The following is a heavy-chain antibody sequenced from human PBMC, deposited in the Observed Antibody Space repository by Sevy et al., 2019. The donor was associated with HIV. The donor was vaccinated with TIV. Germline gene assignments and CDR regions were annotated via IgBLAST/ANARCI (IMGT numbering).Heavy chain of an antibody. J-gene: IGHJ6*02. D-gene: IGHD2-2*01. CDR3: ARGDIVVVPAATTYGMDV. CDR2: INSDGSST. V-gene: IGHV3-74*01. Sequence: GGSLRLSCAASGFTFSSYWMHWVRQAPGKGLVWVSRINSDGSSTSYADSVKGRFTISRDNAKNTLYLQMNRLRAEDTAVYYCARGDIVVVPAATTYGMDVWGQGTTVTVSS. CDR1: GFTFSSYW.